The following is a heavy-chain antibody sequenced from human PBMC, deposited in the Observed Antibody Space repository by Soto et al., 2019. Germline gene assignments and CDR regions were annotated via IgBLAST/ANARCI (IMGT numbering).Heavy chain of an antibody. J-gene: IGHJ4*02. CDR3: ARDYGYSGSSLDY. CDR1: GYTFTGYY. V-gene: IGHV1-3*01. Sequence: ASVKVSCKASGYTFTGYYMHWVRQAPGQRLEWMGWINAGNGNTKYSQKFQGRVTITRDTSASTAYMELSSLRSEDTAVYYCARDYGYSGSSLDYWGQGTLVTVSS. D-gene: IGHD3-22*01. CDR2: INAGNGNT.